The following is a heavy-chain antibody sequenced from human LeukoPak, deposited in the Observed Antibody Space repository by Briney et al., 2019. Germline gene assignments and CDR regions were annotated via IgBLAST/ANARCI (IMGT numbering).Heavy chain of an antibody. V-gene: IGHV1-2*02. CDR3: ASEGDFLSGRFDP. CDR1: GYIFTAYY. D-gene: IGHD2-21*02. Sequence: ASVKVSCKASGYIFTAYYMHWVRQAPGQGLEWMGWINPNNGGTNYAQKFQGRVTMTRDTSISTAYMELRRLRSDDTAVYYCASEGDFLSGRFDPWGQGTLVTVSS. J-gene: IGHJ5*02. CDR2: INPNNGGT.